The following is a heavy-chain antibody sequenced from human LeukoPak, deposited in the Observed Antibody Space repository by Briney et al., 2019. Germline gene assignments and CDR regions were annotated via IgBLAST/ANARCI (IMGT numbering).Heavy chain of an antibody. D-gene: IGHD2/OR15-2a*01. CDR3: ARNILFAFDI. V-gene: IGHV3-74*01. CDR1: GFTFSSYW. Sequence: GGSLRLSCAASGFTFSSYWMHWVRQAPGRGLVWVSRINPDGATTSYADSMKGRFTISRDNSKNTLYLQVNSLRAEDTAMYYCARNILFAFDIWGQGTMVTVSS. CDR2: INPDGATT. J-gene: IGHJ3*02.